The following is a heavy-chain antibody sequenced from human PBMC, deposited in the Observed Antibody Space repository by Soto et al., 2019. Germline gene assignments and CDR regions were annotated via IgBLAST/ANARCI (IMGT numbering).Heavy chain of an antibody. CDR1: GCNFITFA. D-gene: IGHD7-27*01. CDR2: ISPISITT. V-gene: IGHV1-69*01. Sequence: QVEVVQSGAEVKKPGSSVKVSCKASGCNFITFAISWVRQAPGQGLEWMGEISPISITTKSAHKFQDRVTISADGSSSTFHMELRSLKSEDTDIYFCAKKLGIDPFGSYGLDVWGQGTLVTVSS. J-gene: IGHJ6*02. CDR3: AKKLGIDPFGSYGLDV.